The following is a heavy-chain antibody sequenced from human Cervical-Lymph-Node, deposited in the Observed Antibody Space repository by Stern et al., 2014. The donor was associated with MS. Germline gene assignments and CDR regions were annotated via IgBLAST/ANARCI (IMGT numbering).Heavy chain of an antibody. V-gene: IGHV1-69*01. D-gene: IGHD3-10*01. CDR2: LFPFFGTP. CDR1: GDTFDCYG. Sequence: VQLEECGSGVKMPGSSVKVSCKAAGDTFDCYGISWVRQAPGQGLEWMGGLFPFFGTPIYAQKFQGRVTMTADESTTTAYMDLTSLSVEDTAVYYCATSTYGLVHWGQGTRDTVSS. CDR3: ATSTYGLVH. J-gene: IGHJ4*02.